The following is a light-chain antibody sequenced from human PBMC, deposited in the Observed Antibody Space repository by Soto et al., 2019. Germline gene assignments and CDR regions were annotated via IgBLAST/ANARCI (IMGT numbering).Light chain of an antibody. CDR1: RSNIGDNY. V-gene: IGLV1-51*01. J-gene: IGLJ1*01. CDR2: DNE. CDR3: GTWDTSLGTYV. Sequence: QSVLTQPPSVSAAPGQKVTISCSGTRSNIGDNYVSWYQQLPGTAPKLLISDNERRPSGIPDRFSGSKSATTATLAITGLQTGDEAEYYCGTWDTSLGTYVFAAGTKVTVL.